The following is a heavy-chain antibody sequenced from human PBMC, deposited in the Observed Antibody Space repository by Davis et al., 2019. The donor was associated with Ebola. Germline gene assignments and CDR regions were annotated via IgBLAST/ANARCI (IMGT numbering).Heavy chain of an antibody. CDR1: GFTFSDYY. CDR2: ISSSGSTI. D-gene: IGHD1-1*01. V-gene: IGHV3-11*01. Sequence: GESLKISCAASGFTFSDYYMSWIRQAPGKGLEWVSYISSSGSTIYYVDAVKGRFTISRDNAKKSLYLQMNSLKTEDTAVYYCTTLFVRSQLPVQHWGQGTLVTVSS. CDR3: TTLFVRSQLPVQH. J-gene: IGHJ1*01.